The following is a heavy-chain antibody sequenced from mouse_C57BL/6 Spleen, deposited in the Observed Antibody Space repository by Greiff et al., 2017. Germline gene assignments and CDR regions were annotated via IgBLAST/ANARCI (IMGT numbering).Heavy chain of an antibody. CDR1: GYTFTSYW. J-gene: IGHJ1*03. V-gene: IGHV1-50*01. D-gene: IGHD2-4*01. CDR3: ASRGYDSWYFDV. Sequence: QVQLQQPGAELVKPGASVKLSCKASGYTFTSYWMQWVKQRPGPGLEWIGEIDPSDSYTNYNQKFKGKATLPVDTSSSTAYMQLSSLTSEDSAVYYCASRGYDSWYFDVWGTGTTVTVSS. CDR2: IDPSDSYT.